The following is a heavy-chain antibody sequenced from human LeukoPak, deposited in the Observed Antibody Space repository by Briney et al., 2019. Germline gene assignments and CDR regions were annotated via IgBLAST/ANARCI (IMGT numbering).Heavy chain of an antibody. CDR1: GGSISSSSYY. V-gene: IGHV4-39*01. CDR3: ARFPRSRDGYNVWDRGAFDI. CDR2: IYYSGST. D-gene: IGHD5-24*01. Sequence: SQTLSLTCTVSGGSISSSSYYWGWIRQPPGKGLEWIGSIYYSGSTYYNPSLKSRVTISVDTSKNQFSLKLSSVTAADTAVYYCARFPRSRDGYNVWDRGAFDIWGQGTMVTVSS. J-gene: IGHJ3*02.